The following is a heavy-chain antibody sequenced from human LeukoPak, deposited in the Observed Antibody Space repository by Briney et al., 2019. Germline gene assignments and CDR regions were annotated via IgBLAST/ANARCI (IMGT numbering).Heavy chain of an antibody. Sequence: ASLKVSCKASGYTFTTYFLHWVRQAPGQGLEWMGMINPSAGSTNYAQSFQGRVTMTRDTSTSTVYMELTSLTSEDTAVYYCAREAPGGYFDYWGQRTLSPSPQ. CDR3: AREAPGGYFDY. J-gene: IGHJ4*02. D-gene: IGHD3-16*01. V-gene: IGHV1-46*01. CDR1: GYTFTTYF. CDR2: INPSAGST.